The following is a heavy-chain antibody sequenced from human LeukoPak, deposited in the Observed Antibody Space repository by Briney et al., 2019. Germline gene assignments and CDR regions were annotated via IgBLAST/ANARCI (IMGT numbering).Heavy chain of an antibody. CDR3: ARGGDSTSWNWLGP. CDR1: GFTVSDNY. Sequence: PGGSLRLSCAISGFTVSDNYMSWVRQAPGKGLEWVSIIYRGGNAYYADSVRGRFTISRDNSENTLYLHMNDLGVEDTAVYYCARGGDSTSWNWLGPWGQGTLVTVSS. V-gene: IGHV3-53*01. J-gene: IGHJ5*02. D-gene: IGHD6-6*01. CDR2: IYRGGNA.